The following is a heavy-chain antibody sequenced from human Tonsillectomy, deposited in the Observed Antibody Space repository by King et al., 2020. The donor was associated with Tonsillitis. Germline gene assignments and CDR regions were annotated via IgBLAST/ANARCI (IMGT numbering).Heavy chain of an antibody. CDR1: GGSISSSSYY. CDR2: IYYSGST. V-gene: IGHV4-39*01. J-gene: IGHJ6*03. CDR3: ARQTYSSSWSHEYYYYYYYMDV. D-gene: IGHD6-13*01. Sequence: QLQESGPGLVKPSETLSLTCTVSGGSISSSSYYWGWIRQPPGKGLEWIGSIYYSGSTYYNPSLKSRVTISVDTSKNQFSLKLSSVTAADMAVYYCARQTYSSSWSHEYYYYYYYMDVWGKGTTVTVSS.